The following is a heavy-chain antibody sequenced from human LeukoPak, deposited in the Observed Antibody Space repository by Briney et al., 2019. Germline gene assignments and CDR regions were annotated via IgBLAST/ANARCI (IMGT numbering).Heavy chain of an antibody. CDR1: GGIFSSYA. V-gene: IGHV1-69*06. CDR3: ARVGTEVDYFDY. Sequence: VASVKVSCKASGGIFSSYAISWVRQVPGQGLEWMGGIIPIFGTANYAQKFQGRVTITADKSTSTAYMELSSLRSEDTAVYYCARVGTEVDYFDYWGQGTLVTVSS. J-gene: IGHJ4*02. CDR2: IIPIFGTA. D-gene: IGHD1-1*01.